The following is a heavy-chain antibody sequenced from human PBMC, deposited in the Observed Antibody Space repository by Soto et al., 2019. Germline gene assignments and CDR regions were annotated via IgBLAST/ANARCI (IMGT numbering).Heavy chain of an antibody. J-gene: IGHJ6*02. CDR3: ARDLAAGTSPYGMEV. V-gene: IGHV3-30-3*01. D-gene: IGHD6-13*01. CDR2: ISYEGSNK. CDR1: GFTFSSYA. Sequence: QVQLVESGGGVVQPGRSLRLSCAASGFTFSSYAMHWVLPAPGKGLEWVALISYEGSNKYHADSVKGRFTISSDNSKNTLYLQLNSLRAADTSGYYCARDLAAGTSPYGMEVCGQGTTVTVSS.